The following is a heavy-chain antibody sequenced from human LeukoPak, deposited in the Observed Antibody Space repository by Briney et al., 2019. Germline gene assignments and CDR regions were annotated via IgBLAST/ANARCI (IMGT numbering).Heavy chain of an antibody. CDR3: ARGSTRDTAIVQFDY. V-gene: IGHV1-69*13. D-gene: IGHD5-18*01. Sequence: SVKVSCVASRGTFSSYAVSCVRQAPGQGLEGVGGIIPIFGTANYAQHVQGRVTITADQPTTTAYMHLSSLRSEDTAVYYCARGSTRDTAIVQFDYWGQGTMVPVSS. CDR2: IIPIFGTA. CDR1: RGTFSSYA. J-gene: IGHJ4*02.